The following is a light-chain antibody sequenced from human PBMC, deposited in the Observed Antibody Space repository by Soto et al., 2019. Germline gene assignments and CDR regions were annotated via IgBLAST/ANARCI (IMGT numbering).Light chain of an antibody. CDR2: EVT. Sequence: QAVLTEPPPASGAPGRTVTISCTGTSSDVGGYDYVSWYQQHPGKAPKLMIYEVTKRPSGVPDRFSGSKSGNTASLTVSGLQAEDEADSSSSIYAGTKNFVLGTAIKVTGL. J-gene: IGLJ1*01. V-gene: IGLV2-8*01. CDR3: SIYAGTKNFV. CDR1: SSDVGGYDY.